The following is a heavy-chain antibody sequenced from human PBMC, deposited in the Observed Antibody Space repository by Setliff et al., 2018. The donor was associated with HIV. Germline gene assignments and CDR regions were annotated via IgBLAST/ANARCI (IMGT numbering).Heavy chain of an antibody. D-gene: IGHD4-17*01. CDR1: GPSINIHY. CDR3: AKGAGFYGDYTFDH. CDR2: INSTGST. Sequence: SETLSLTCTVSGPSINIHYWSWIRQPPGKAFEWIGYINSTGSTNYNPSLQSRVTISMVASRNQFSLKVTSVTAADTAVYYCAKGAGFYGDYTFDHWGQGRQVTVSS. V-gene: IGHV4-59*11. J-gene: IGHJ4*02.